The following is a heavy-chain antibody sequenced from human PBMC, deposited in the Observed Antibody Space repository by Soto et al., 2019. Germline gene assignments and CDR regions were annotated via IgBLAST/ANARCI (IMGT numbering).Heavy chain of an antibody. V-gene: IGHV4-34*01. CDR2: INHSGST. Sequence: SETLSLTCAVYGGSFSGYYWSWIRQPPWKGLEWIGEINHSGSTNYNPSLKSRVTISVDTSKNQFSLKLSSVTAADTAVYYCAREPPRRGRYYDILTGYNWGQGTLVTVSS. CDR1: GGSFSGYY. CDR3: AREPPRRGRYYDILTGYN. D-gene: IGHD3-9*01. J-gene: IGHJ4*02.